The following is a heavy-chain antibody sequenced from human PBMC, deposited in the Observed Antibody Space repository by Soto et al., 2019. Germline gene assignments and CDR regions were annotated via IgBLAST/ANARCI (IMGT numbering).Heavy chain of an antibody. V-gene: IGHV5-51*01. Sequence: GESLKISCKGSGYSFTSYWIGWVLQIPGKGLEWMGIIYPGDSDTRYSPSFQGQVTISVDKSISTAYLQWSSLKAADTATYYCARGSRFCTDYRCEYIVPHYWGQGTLVTVSS. CDR1: GYSFTSYW. CDR2: IYPGDSDT. D-gene: IGHD2-8*02. J-gene: IGHJ4*02. CDR3: ARGSRFCTDYRCEYIVPHY.